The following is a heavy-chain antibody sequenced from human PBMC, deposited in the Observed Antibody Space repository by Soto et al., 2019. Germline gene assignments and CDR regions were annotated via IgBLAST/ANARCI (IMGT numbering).Heavy chain of an antibody. CDR1: GFILRNYW. CDR2: IKEDGSEK. CDR3: ARYRSLDP. J-gene: IGHJ5*02. Sequence: GGSLRLSCADSGFILRNYWMSWVRQAPGMGLQWVVSIKEDGSEKYYVDPVKGRFTISRENAKNSLYLQMNSLRAEDTAVYYCARYRSLDPWGQGILVT. V-gene: IGHV3-7*03. D-gene: IGHD3-16*02.